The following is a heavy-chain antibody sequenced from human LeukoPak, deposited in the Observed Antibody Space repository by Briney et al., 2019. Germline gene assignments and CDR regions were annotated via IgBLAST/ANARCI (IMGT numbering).Heavy chain of an antibody. CDR3: AREGGKKYCGGGSCYEFSYGMDV. D-gene: IGHD2-15*01. Sequence: ASVKVSCKASGGTFSSYAISWVRQASGQGLEWMGRIIPILGIANYAQKFQGRVTITADKSTSTAYMELSSLRSEDTAVYYCAREGGKKYCGGGSCYEFSYGMDVWGQGTTVTVSS. V-gene: IGHV1-69*04. J-gene: IGHJ6*02. CDR1: GGTFSSYA. CDR2: IIPILGIA.